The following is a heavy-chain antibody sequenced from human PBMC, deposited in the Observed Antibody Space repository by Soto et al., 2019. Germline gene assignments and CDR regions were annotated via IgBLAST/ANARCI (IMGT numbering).Heavy chain of an antibody. D-gene: IGHD6-19*01. CDR3: ARDQISGSAFDI. CDR2: IYHSEST. CDR1: GGSISTTNW. J-gene: IGHJ3*02. V-gene: IGHV4-4*02. Sequence: PSETLSLTCAVSGGSISTTNWWSWVRQPPGKGLEWIGEIYHSESTNYNPSLKSRVTMSVDKSKNQFSLKLSSVTAAATAVYYCARDQISGSAFDIWGQGTMVTVSS.